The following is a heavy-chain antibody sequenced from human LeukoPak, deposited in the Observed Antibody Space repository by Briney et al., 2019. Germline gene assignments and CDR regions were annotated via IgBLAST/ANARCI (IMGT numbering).Heavy chain of an antibody. CDR3: AKDAPLYCSSTSCLNWFDP. J-gene: IGHJ5*02. D-gene: IGHD2-2*01. CDR2: ITGSGGRT. Sequence: PGGSLRLSCAASGFTFSSYAMNWVRQAPGKGLEWVSAITGSGGRTYYADSVKGRFTISRDNSKNTLYLQVNSLRAEDTAVYYCAKDAPLYCSSTSCLNWFDPWGQGTLVTVSS. V-gene: IGHV3-23*01. CDR1: GFTFSSYA.